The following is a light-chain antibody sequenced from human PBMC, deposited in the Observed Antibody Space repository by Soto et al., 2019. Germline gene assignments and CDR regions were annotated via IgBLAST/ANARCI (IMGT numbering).Light chain of an antibody. V-gene: IGKV1-12*01. J-gene: IGKJ4*01. CDR2: IAS. CDR3: QQVNSFPLT. Sequence: DIQMTQSPSSVSASVGDGVTITCRASQDINSWLAWYQQKPGKAPQLLIYIASNLQSGVPSRFSGSGSGTDFTLTISSLQPEDFATYYCQQVNSFPLTFGGGTKVEIK. CDR1: QDINSW.